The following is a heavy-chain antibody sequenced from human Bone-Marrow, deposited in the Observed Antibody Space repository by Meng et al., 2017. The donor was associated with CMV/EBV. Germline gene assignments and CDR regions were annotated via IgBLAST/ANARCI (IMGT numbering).Heavy chain of an antibody. Sequence: GSLRLSCTVSGGSISSYYWSWIRQPPGKGLEWIGYIYYSGSTNYNPSLKSRVTISVDTSKNQFSLKLSSVTAADTAVYYCARGAARLLSFDYWGQGTLVTVSS. V-gene: IGHV4-59*01. CDR3: ARGAARLLSFDY. CDR2: IYYSGST. CDR1: GGSISSYY. D-gene: IGHD2-2*01. J-gene: IGHJ4*02.